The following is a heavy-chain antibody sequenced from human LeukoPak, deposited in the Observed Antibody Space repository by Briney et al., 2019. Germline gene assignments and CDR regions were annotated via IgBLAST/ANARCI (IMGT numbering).Heavy chain of an antibody. CDR2: VDNNRST. Sequence: SETPSLTRTVAGASVSISHWKWIRQSRGTGLERIANVDNNRSTKYNPSLRGRGTMSLHTSKNQFHLKLESVTAADTARYYCARGFYEPFDGWGQGTLLIVST. CDR1: GASVSISH. J-gene: IGHJ5*02. V-gene: IGHV4-59*02. CDR3: ARGFYEPFDG. D-gene: IGHD2/OR15-2a*01.